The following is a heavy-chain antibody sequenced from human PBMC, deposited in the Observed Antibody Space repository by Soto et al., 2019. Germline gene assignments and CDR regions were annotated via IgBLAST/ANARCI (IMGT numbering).Heavy chain of an antibody. J-gene: IGHJ4*02. D-gene: IGHD5-12*01. CDR2: IYYSGST. CDR3: ARHPARYSGYDYNFDY. Sequence: SETLSLTCTVSGGSISSGSYYWGWIRQPPGKGLEWIGSIYYSGSTYYNPSLKSRVTISIDTSKNQFSLKLSSVTAADTAVYYCARHPARYSGYDYNFDYWGQGTLVTVSS. CDR1: GGSISSGSYY. V-gene: IGHV4-39*01.